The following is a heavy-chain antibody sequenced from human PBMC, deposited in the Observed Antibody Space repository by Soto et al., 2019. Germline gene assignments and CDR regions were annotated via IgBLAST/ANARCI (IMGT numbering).Heavy chain of an antibody. D-gene: IGHD2-8*02. CDR3: AKATATGGGAFEI. J-gene: IGHJ3*02. CDR1: GFICSSYD. Sequence: EVQMLESGGGLAQPGGSLRLSCAVSGFICSSYDMSWVRQASGKGLEWVSTILVGGSTHYEDSVKGRFTISRDTSKNTVYLQMNSLTAGDTAFYYCAKATATGGGAFEIYGQGTMVTVSS. CDR2: ILVGGST. V-gene: IGHV3-23*01.